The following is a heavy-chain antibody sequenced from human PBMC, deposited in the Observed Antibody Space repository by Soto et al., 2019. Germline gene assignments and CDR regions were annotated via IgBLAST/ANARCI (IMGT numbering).Heavy chain of an antibody. V-gene: IGHV3-23*01. D-gene: IGHD6-19*01. CDR2: MSRDGGVT. CDR3: AKIDQINPQSSGGANRFDY. CDR1: GFTFSNYG. Sequence: EVQLLESGGGLVQPGGSLRLSCAASGFTFSNYGMTWVRQAPGKGLEWVSGMSRDGGVTDYTDSVKGRFTISRDISKNTLYLQMNSLSAEDTDVYYCAKIDQINPQSSGGANRFDYWGQGNLVTASS. J-gene: IGHJ4*02.